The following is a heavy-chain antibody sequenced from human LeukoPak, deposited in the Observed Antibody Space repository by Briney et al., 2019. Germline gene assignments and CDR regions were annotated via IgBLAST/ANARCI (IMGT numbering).Heavy chain of an antibody. D-gene: IGHD6-19*01. Sequence: PGGSLRLSCAASGCTFSSYWMSWVRQAPGKGREWVANIKQDGSEKYYVDSVKGRFTISRDNAKNSLYLQMNSLRAEDTAVYYCAREEQWLVTHFDYWGQGTLVTVSS. J-gene: IGHJ4*02. CDR3: AREEQWLVTHFDY. V-gene: IGHV3-7*01. CDR1: GCTFSSYW. CDR2: IKQDGSEK.